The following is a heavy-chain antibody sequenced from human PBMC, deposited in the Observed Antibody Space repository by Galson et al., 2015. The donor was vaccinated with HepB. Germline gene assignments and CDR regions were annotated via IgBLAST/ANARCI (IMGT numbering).Heavy chain of an antibody. D-gene: IGHD1-26*01. CDR2: IWYDGSNK. CDR3: ATGAGWELPYRYFDI. V-gene: IGHV3-33*01. J-gene: IGHJ3*02. CDR1: GFTFSSYG. Sequence: SLRLSCAASGFTFSSYGMHWVRQAPGKGLEWVAVIWYDGSNKYYADSVKGRFTISRDNSKNTLYLQMNSLRAEDTAVYYCATGAGWELPYRYFDIWGQGTMVTVSS.